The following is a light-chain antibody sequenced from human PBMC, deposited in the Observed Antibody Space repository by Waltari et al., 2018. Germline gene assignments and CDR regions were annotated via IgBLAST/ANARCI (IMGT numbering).Light chain of an antibody. V-gene: IGLV3-25*03. J-gene: IGLJ2*01. CDR2: KDR. CDR1: ALPKKY. CDR3: LSPETRGSWV. Sequence: SYELTQSPSVSLSPGQTARITCSGDALPKKYAYWYQRKPGQAPVLIIFKDRKRPSGVPGRFSGSTSGTTVTLTITGVQAEDEADYYCLSPETRGSWVFGGGTKLTVL.